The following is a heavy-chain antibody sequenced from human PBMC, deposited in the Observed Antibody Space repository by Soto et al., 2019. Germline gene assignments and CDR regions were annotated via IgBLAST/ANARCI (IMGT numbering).Heavy chain of an antibody. CDR2: IYYSGST. Sequence: SETLSLTCTVSGGSISSGDYYCSWIRQPPGKGLERIGYIYYSGSTYYNPSLKSRVTISVDTSKNQFSLKLSSVTAAATAVYYCARVHCSGGSCYFVYWGQGTLGTVSS. V-gene: IGHV4-30-4*01. CDR1: GGSISSGDYY. D-gene: IGHD2-15*01. CDR3: ARVHCSGGSCYFVY. J-gene: IGHJ4*02.